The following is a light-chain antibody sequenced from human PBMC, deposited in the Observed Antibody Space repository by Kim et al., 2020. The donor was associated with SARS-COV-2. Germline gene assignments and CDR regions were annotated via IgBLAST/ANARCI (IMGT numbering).Light chain of an antibody. Sequence: QPASIPCRSNQSRVDSDGKTYVQWCQKRPGQSPRRLIYKVSNRDSGVPDRFSGRGSGTDFTLTINRVEAEDVAVYYCMQGTHWPYSFGLGTKLEI. CDR2: KVS. CDR3: MQGTHWPYS. V-gene: IGKV2-30*01. CDR1: QSRVDSDGKTY. J-gene: IGKJ2*03.